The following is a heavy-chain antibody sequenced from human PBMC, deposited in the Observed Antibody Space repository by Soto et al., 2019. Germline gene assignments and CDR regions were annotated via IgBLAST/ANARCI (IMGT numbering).Heavy chain of an antibody. V-gene: IGHV5-51*01. J-gene: IGHJ6*02. CDR2: IYPADSDT. D-gene: IGHD5-18*01. CDR1: GYNFATDW. CDR3: ARYWHSYSLNYYRGMDV. Sequence: GKALTLSCKGSGYNFATDWIGWVRQMPGKGLEWMGIIYPADSDTRYSPSSQGQVTISADKSISTAYLQWGSLKASDTAMYFCARYWHSYSLNYYRGMDVWGQGTTVTVSS.